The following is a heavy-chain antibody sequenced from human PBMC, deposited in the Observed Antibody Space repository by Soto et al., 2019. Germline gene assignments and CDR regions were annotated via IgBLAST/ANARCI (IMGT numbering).Heavy chain of an antibody. Sequence: GGSLRLSCAASGFTFSSYAMSWVRQAPGKGLEWVSAISGSGGSTYYADSAKGRFTISRDNSKNTLYLQMNSLRAEDTAVYYCADGDGYYYGMDVWGQGTTVTVSS. D-gene: IGHD4-17*01. V-gene: IGHV3-23*01. J-gene: IGHJ6*02. CDR2: ISGSGGST. CDR1: GFTFSSYA. CDR3: ADGDGYYYGMDV.